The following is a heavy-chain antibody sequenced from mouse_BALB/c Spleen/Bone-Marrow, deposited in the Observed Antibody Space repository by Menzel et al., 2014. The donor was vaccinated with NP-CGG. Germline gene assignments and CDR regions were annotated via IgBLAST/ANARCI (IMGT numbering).Heavy chain of an antibody. Sequence: EVKLMESGPELVKPGSSMKISCKASGYPFTGYTMNWVKQSHGKNLEWIGLINPYNGGTSYNQKFKGKATLTVNKSSSTAYMELLSLTSEDSAVYYCARENYGSSYGFAYWGQGTQVTVSA. CDR1: GYPFTGYT. V-gene: IGHV1-26*01. J-gene: IGHJ3*01. CDR3: ARENYGSSYGFAY. CDR2: INPYNGGT. D-gene: IGHD1-1*01.